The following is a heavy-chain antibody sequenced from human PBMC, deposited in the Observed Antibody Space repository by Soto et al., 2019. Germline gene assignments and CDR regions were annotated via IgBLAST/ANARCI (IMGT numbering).Heavy chain of an antibody. CDR2: IYYSGST. V-gene: IGHV4-59*01. CDR1: GGSISSYY. J-gene: IGHJ6*02. D-gene: IGHD1-26*01. CDR3: ARGHSGSYRTGEGYYYGMDV. Sequence: QVQLQESGPGLVKPSETLSLPCPVSGGSISSYYWSWIRQPPGKGLEWIGYIYYSGSTNYNPSLKSRVTISVDTSKNQFSLKLSSVTAADTAVYYCARGHSGSYRTGEGYYYGMDVWGQGTTVTVSS.